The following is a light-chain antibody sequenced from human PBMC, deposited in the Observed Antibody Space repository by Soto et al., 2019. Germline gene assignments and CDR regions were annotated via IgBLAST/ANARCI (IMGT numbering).Light chain of an antibody. Sequence: ESVLTQSPGTLSLSPGERATLSCRASQSVSSNYLAWYQQKPGLAPRLILYDTSFRATGIPDRFSGSGSGTDFTLTISRLDPEDFAVYYCQQYSNWPPITFGQGTRL. V-gene: IGKV3D-20*01. CDR1: QSVSSNY. J-gene: IGKJ5*01. CDR3: QQYSNWPPIT. CDR2: DTS.